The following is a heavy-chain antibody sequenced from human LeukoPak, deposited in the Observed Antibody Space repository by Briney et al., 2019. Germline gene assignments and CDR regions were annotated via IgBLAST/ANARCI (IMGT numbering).Heavy chain of an antibody. CDR3: ARRVPNQVITDYFDY. V-gene: IGHV3-48*04. J-gene: IGHJ4*02. D-gene: IGHD3-16*01. Sequence: GGSLRLSCAASGFTLSDYSMNWVRQAPGKGLQWISFIDSSSGTIFYAESVKGRFTISRDNAQNSLFLQMNSLRAEDTAVYYCARRVPNQVITDYFDYWGQGTLVTVSS. CDR2: IDSSSGTI. CDR1: GFTLSDYS.